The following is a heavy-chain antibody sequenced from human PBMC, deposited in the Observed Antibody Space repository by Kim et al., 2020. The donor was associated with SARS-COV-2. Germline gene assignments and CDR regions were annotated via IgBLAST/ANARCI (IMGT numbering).Heavy chain of an antibody. CDR2: IWYDGSIT. CDR1: EFTFSTYG. D-gene: IGHD1-26*01. Sequence: GGSLRLSCAASEFTFSTYGMHWVRQAPGKGLEWVALIWYDGSITYYADSVKGRFTISRDNSKNTLYLHVSSLRAEDTAVYYCARKGYTGRTIHGLDVWG. V-gene: IGHV3-33*01. CDR3: ARKGYTGRTIHGLDV. J-gene: IGHJ6*02.